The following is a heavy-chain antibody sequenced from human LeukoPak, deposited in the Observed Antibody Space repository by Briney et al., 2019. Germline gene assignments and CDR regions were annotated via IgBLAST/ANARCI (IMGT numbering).Heavy chain of an antibody. CDR1: GFIFSSYA. D-gene: IGHD6-13*01. Sequence: GGSLRLSCAASGFIFSSYAMHWVRQTPGNGLEWLAVMPYDGSSKFYVDSVKGRFTISRDNSRNTLYLQMDSLRAEDTAVYYCATGGTSSWSDFDYWGQGALVTVSS. J-gene: IGHJ4*02. CDR2: MPYDGSSK. V-gene: IGHV3-30-3*01. CDR3: ATGGTSSWSDFDY.